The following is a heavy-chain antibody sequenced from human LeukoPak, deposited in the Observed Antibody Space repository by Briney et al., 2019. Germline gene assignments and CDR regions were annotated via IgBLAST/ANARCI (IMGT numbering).Heavy chain of an antibody. J-gene: IGHJ4*02. V-gene: IGHV1-18*01. D-gene: IGHD3-22*01. Sequence: ASVKVSCKASGYNLISYGIIWVRQAPGQGLEWMGWISAYIVNTNYAQKFQGRVTMTTDTSTSTAYMALRSLKSDDTAVYFCARPYDTSGYYNYYLDYWAREPWSPS. CDR1: GYNLISYG. CDR3: ARPYDTSGYYNYYLDY. CDR2: ISAYIVNT.